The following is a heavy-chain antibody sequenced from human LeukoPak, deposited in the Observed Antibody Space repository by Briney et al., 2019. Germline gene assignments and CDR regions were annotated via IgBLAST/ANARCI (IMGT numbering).Heavy chain of an antibody. J-gene: IGHJ6*02. CDR1: GFIFNYYA. D-gene: IGHD2-21*02. CDR3: ARDSETETGWYYYGMDV. V-gene: IGHV3-23*01. Sequence: PGGSLRLSCAASGFIFNYYAMNWVRQAPGKGLEWVSAISGGGHSTYYADSVKGRFTISRDNSKNTLYLQIYSLRAEDTAVYYCARDSETETGWYYYGMDVWGQGTTVTVSS. CDR2: ISGGGHST.